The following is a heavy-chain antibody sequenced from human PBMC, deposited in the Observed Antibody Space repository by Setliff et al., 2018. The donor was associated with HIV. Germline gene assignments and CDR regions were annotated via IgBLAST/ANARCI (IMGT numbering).Heavy chain of an antibody. Sequence: PSETLSLTCTVSGGSISSYYWSWIRQPAGKGLEWIGRIYTSGSTNYNPSLKSRVTISLDTSKNQFYLKLTSVTAADTAVYYCARGARDSWSGYENWYFDLWGRGTLVTVS. CDR2: IYTSGST. D-gene: IGHD3-3*01. J-gene: IGHJ2*01. CDR3: ARGARDSWSGYENWYFDL. V-gene: IGHV4-4*07. CDR1: GGSISSYY.